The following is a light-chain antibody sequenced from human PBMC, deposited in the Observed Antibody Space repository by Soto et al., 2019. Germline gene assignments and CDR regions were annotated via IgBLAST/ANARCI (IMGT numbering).Light chain of an antibody. CDR1: QGISTY. V-gene: IGKV1-9*01. CDR3: QQLNSDWYA. J-gene: IGKJ2*01. CDR2: GAS. Sequence: DTQLTQSPSFLSASVGDRVTITCRASQGISTYVAWYLQRPGKAPKLLIYGASTLQSGVPARFSDSGSGTEFTLTLSRLQPEDFGTYYCQQLNSDWYAFRQATNLDIK.